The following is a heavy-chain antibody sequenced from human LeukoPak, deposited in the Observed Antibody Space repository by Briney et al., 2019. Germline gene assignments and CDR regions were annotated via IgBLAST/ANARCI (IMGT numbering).Heavy chain of an antibody. V-gene: IGHV1-2*02. D-gene: IGHD3-9*01. CDR3: LVHLRCFDWLGRVMTYGMDV. CDR1: GYTFTGYY. J-gene: IGHJ6*02. CDR2: INPNSGGT. Sequence: ASVKVSCKASGYTFTGYYMHWVRQAPGQGLEWMGWINPNSGGTNYAQKFQGRVTMTRDTSISTAYMELSRLRSDDTAVYYCLVHLRCFDWLGRVMTYGMDVWGQGTTVTVSS.